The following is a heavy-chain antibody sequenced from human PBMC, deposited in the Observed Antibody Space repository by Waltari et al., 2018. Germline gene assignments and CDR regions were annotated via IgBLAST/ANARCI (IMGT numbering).Heavy chain of an antibody. Sequence: QVQLQESGPGLVKPSETLSLTCAVSGYSISSGYYWGWIRQPPGKGLGWIGSIYHSGSTYYNPSVKSRVTISVDTSKNQFSLKLSSVTAADTAVYYCARRIPVAHGAFDIWGQGTMVTVSS. J-gene: IGHJ3*02. V-gene: IGHV4-38-2*01. CDR1: GYSISSGYY. CDR3: ARRIPVAHGAFDI. D-gene: IGHD6-19*01. CDR2: IYHSGST.